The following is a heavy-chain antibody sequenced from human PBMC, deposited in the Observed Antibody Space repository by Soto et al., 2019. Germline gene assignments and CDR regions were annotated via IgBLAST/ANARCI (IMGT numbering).Heavy chain of an antibody. CDR3: ATPRNYYDSSGYSVNDAFDI. J-gene: IGHJ3*02. D-gene: IGHD3-22*01. CDR1: GGTFSSYA. CDR2: IIPIFGTA. V-gene: IGHV1-69*01. Sequence: QVQLVQSGAEVKKPGSSVKVSCKASGGTFSSYAISWVRQAPGQGLEWMGGIIPIFGTANYAQKFQGRVTITADESTSTAYMELSSLRCEDTAVYYCATPRNYYDSSGYSVNDAFDIWGQGTMVTVSS.